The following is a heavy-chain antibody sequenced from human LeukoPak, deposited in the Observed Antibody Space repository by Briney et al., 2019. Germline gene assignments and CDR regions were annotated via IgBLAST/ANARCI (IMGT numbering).Heavy chain of an antibody. D-gene: IGHD3-3*01. CDR3: ARLRYHDFWSGYWKYYYYMDV. Sequence: GRSLRLSCEVSGFTFSRYWMTWIRQAPGKGLEWVANIKEDGREKHYVDSVKGRFTISRDNAKNSLYLQMNSLRAEDTAVYYCARLRYHDFWSGYWKYYYYMDVWGKGTTVTVSS. CDR2: IKEDGREK. V-gene: IGHV3-7*01. CDR1: GFTFSRYW. J-gene: IGHJ6*03.